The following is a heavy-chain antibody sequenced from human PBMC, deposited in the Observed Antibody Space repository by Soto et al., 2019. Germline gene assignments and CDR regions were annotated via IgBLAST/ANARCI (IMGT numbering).Heavy chain of an antibody. J-gene: IGHJ4*02. V-gene: IGHV3-66*01. CDR2: IYSGGST. CDR1: GFTVSSNY. CDR3: ARDAGDYRPLYCFDY. D-gene: IGHD4-17*01. Sequence: GGSLRLSCAASGFTVSSNYMSWVRQAPGKGLEWVSVIYSGGSTYYANSVKGRFTISRDNSKNTLYLQMNSLRAEDTAVYYCARDAGDYRPLYCFDYWGQGTLVTVSS.